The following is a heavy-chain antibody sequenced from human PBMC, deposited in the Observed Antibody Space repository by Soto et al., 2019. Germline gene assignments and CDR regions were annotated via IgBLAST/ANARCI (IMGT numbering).Heavy chain of an antibody. V-gene: IGHV1-58*02. CDR2: IVVGSGNT. CDR1: GFTFTASP. Sequence: QMQLVQSGPEVKKPETSVRVSCKASGFTFTASPMQWVRQARGQGLEWIGWIVVGSGNTRYAQKFQERVTITRDMSTSTVYMELSSLRSEDTAVYYCAKKSGSYSDGFDIWGQGTVVTVSS. CDR3: AKKSGSYSDGFDI. D-gene: IGHD1-26*01. J-gene: IGHJ3*02.